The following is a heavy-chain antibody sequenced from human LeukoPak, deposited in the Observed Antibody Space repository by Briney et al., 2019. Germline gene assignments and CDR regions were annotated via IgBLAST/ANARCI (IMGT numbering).Heavy chain of an antibody. CDR1: GGSISSSSYY. J-gene: IGHJ4*02. CDR2: IYYSGST. V-gene: IGHV4-39*01. D-gene: IGHD3-10*01. Sequence: SETLSLTCTVSGGSISSSSYYWGWIRQPPGKGLEWIGSIYYSGSTYYNPSLKSRVTISVDTSKNQFSLKLSSVTAADTAVFYCARGYLYGSGTYYFEYWGQGTLVTVSS. CDR3: ARGYLYGSGTYYFEY.